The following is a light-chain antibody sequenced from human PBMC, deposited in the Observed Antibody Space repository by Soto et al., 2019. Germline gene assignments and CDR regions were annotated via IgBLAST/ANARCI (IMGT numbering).Light chain of an antibody. J-gene: IGLJ1*01. CDR2: SNN. CDR3: AACDDSRNGYV. CDR1: GSNIGSNT. V-gene: IGLV1-44*01. Sequence: VLTQPPSASGPPGQRVTISCSGSGSNIGSNTVNWYQQLPGTAPKLLIYSNNQRPPAVPDRFSGSKSRNSASLAISGIQAEDEAEYYCAACDDSRNGYVFGTRTRGTAL.